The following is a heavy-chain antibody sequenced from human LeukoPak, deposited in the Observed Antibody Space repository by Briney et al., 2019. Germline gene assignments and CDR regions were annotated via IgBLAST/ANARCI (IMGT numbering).Heavy chain of an antibody. Sequence: SETLSLTCTVSGGSVSSGSYYWSWIRQPPGKRLEWIGYIYYSGSTNYNPSLKSRVTISVDTSKNQFSLKLSSVTAADTAVYYCARALSDFWSGYPTGGFDYWGQGTLVTVSS. CDR3: ARALSDFWSGYPTGGFDY. J-gene: IGHJ4*02. V-gene: IGHV4-61*01. CDR1: GGSVSSGSYY. D-gene: IGHD3-3*01. CDR2: IYYSGST.